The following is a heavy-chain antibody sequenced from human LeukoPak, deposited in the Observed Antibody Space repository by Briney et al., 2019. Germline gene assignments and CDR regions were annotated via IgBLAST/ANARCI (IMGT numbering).Heavy chain of an antibody. Sequence: GGSLRLSCAASGFTFSSYGVHWVRQAPGKGLEWVAVIWYDGSNKYYADSVKGRFTISRDNSKNTLYLQMNSLRAEDTAVYYCARDWGQVWYFDYWGQGTLVTVSS. CDR1: GFTFSSYG. V-gene: IGHV3-33*01. CDR3: ARDWGQVWYFDY. CDR2: IWYDGSNK. J-gene: IGHJ4*02. D-gene: IGHD3-16*01.